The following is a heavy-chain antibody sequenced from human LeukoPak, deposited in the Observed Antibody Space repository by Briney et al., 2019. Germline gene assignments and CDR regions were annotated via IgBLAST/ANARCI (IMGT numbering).Heavy chain of an antibody. J-gene: IGHJ5*02. CDR2: IYYSGST. Sequence: SETLSLTCTISGGSISSYYWSWIRQPPGKGLEWIGYIYYSGSTNYNPSLKSRVTISVDTSKNQFSLKLSSVTAADTAVYYCARRALNWFDPWGQGTLVTVSS. V-gene: IGHV4-59*01. CDR1: GGSISSYY. CDR3: ARRALNWFDP.